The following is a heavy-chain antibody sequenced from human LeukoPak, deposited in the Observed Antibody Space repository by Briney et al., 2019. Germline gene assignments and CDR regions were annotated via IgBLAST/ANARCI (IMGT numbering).Heavy chain of an antibody. CDR2: IYYGGST. CDR3: ARLLAGCPGGRCRAHFDY. J-gene: IGHJ4*02. D-gene: IGHD2-15*01. Sequence: SETLSLTCSVSGDSINSNYWSWMRQPPGKGLEWIGYIYYGGSTNYNPSLKSRVSMSVDTSKNQFSLNLSSVTAADTAVRHCARLLAGCPGGRCRAHFDYWGQGTLVTVSS. CDR1: GDSINSNY. V-gene: IGHV4-59*01.